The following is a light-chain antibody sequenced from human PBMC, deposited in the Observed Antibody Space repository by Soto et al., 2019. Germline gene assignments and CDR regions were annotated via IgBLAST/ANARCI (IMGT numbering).Light chain of an antibody. Sequence: EIVLTQSPATLSSFPGDRVTLSCRASQYINTRLAWYQHRPGQAPRLLIYDTSNRATGIPARFSGSRSGTDFTLTTSSLEPEDFGAYFCHQRNKFGQGTRLEIK. V-gene: IGKV3-11*01. J-gene: IGKJ5*01. CDR1: QYINTR. CDR3: HQRNK. CDR2: DTS.